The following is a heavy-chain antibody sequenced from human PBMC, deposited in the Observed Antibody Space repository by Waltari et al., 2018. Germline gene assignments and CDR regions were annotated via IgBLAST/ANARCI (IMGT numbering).Heavy chain of an antibody. CDR2: IYHSGST. J-gene: IGHJ4*02. CDR3: ARGDDFWTYGD. CDR1: GYSISSGYY. D-gene: IGHD3-3*01. Sequence: QVQLQESGPGLVKPSETLSLTCAVSGYSISSGYYWGWIRQPPGKGLEWIGSIYHSGSTYYNPSLKSRVTISVDTSKNQFSLKLSSVTAADTAVYYCARGDDFWTYGDWGQGTLVTVSS. V-gene: IGHV4-38-2*01.